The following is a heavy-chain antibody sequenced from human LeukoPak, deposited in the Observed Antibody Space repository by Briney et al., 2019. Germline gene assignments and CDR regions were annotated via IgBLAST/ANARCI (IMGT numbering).Heavy chain of an antibody. Sequence: SETLSLTCSVSGDSVISYYWNWLRQSPGKGLEWIGNIHHFGRTEYNSSLRSRVTMFLDSSKNQFSLQLTSVTPTDTAVYYCARGLWTQPGLVPFNYWGQGILVTVSS. CDR3: ARGLWTQPGLVPFNY. J-gene: IGHJ4*02. CDR2: IHHFGRT. D-gene: IGHD5-18*01. CDR1: GDSVISYY. V-gene: IGHV4-59*02.